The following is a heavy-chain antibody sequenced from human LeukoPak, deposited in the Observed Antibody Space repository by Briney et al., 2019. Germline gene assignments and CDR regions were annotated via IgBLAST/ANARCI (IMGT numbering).Heavy chain of an antibody. CDR1: GFTFSRYS. V-gene: IGHV3-21*01. CDR3: ARQPDY. J-gene: IGHJ4*02. CDR2: ITSSGSYI. D-gene: IGHD1-14*01. Sequence: PGGSLRLSCAASGFTFSRYSMNWVRQAPGKGLEWVSSITSSGSYIYQADSVKGRFTISRDNAKNSLYLQMNSLRAEDTAVYYCARQPDYWGQGTLVTVSS.